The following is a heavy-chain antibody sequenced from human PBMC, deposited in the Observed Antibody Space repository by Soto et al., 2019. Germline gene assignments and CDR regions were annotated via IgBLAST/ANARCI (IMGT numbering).Heavy chain of an antibody. J-gene: IGHJ6*02. CDR3: VRSRVFIAVTSVTNYYYYSGMDV. D-gene: IGHD6-19*01. Sequence: SQTLSLTCAISGDSVSSDSAAWNWIRQSPSRGLEWLGRAYYRSKWYIEYAPSVNSRITINPDTSKNQLSLQLISVNPEDTAVYYCVRSRVFIAVTSVTNYYYYSGMDVWGQGTTVTVSS. V-gene: IGHV6-1*01. CDR1: GDSVSSDSAA. CDR2: AYYRSKWYI.